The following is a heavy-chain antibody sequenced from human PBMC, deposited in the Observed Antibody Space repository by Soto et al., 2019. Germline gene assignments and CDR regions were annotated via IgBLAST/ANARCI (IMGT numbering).Heavy chain of an antibody. CDR2: IYFTGNT. V-gene: IGHV4-39*01. Sequence: SETLSLTCSASGGSITSSSHFWGWVRQPPWKGLEWIGTIYFTGNTYYTPSLTSRLTMSIDTSKNEFSLRLNSVTAADAAVYYCAGQTFTIAAASYGRSNWFDPWGPGTLVTVSS. D-gene: IGHD6-25*01. J-gene: IGHJ5*02. CDR3: AGQTFTIAAASYGRSNWFDP. CDR1: GGSITSSSHF.